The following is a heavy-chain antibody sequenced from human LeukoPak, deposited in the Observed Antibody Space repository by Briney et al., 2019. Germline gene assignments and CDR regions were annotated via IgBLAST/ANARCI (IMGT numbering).Heavy chain of an antibody. V-gene: IGHV3-21*01. CDR3: ASRITGTTPNSGY. D-gene: IGHD1-7*01. J-gene: IGHJ4*02. CDR1: GFTFSSYS. Sequence: GGSLRLSCAASGFTFSSYSMNWVRQAPGKGLEWVSSISSGSYIYYADSVKGRFTISRDNAKNSLYLQMNSLRAEDTAVYYCASRITGTTPNSGYWGQGTLVTVSS. CDR2: ISSGSYI.